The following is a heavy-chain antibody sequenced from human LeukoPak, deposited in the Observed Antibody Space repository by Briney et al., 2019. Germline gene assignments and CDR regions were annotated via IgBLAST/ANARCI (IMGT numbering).Heavy chain of an antibody. D-gene: IGHD2-2*01. J-gene: IGHJ3*02. V-gene: IGHV4-59*01. Sequence: KASETLSLTCTVSDGSISSYYWSWIRQSPGKGLEWIGYLYYSGSTNYNPSLKSRVTISVDTSKNQFSLTLSSVTAADTAVYYCARGYCRATSCNRYTFDMWGQGTMVTVSS. CDR2: LYYSGST. CDR3: ARGYCRATSCNRYTFDM. CDR1: DGSISSYY.